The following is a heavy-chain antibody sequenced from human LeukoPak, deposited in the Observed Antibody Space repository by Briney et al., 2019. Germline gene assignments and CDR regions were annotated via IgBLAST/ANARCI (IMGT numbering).Heavy chain of an antibody. CDR3: ARGVLRYFDWTPGNAFDI. J-gene: IGHJ3*02. Sequence: SETLSLTCTVSGGSISSSSYYWGWIRQPPGKGLEWIGSIYYSGSTYYNPSLKSRVTISVDTSKNQFSLKLSSVTAADTAVYYCARGVLRYFDWTPGNAFDIWGQGTMVTVSS. CDR1: GGSISSSSYY. V-gene: IGHV4-39*07. CDR2: IYYSGST. D-gene: IGHD3-9*01.